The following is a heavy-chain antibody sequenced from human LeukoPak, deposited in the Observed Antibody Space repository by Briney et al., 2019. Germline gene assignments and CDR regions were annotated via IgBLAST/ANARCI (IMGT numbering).Heavy chain of an antibody. V-gene: IGHV4-59*01. CDR1: GGSISSYY. D-gene: IGHD1-1*01. CDR2: ISYSGST. CDR3: AREGTAGTNLNWFDP. Sequence: KPSETLSLTCTVSGGSISSYYRSWIRQPPGKGLEWIGYISYSGSTNFNPSLKSRVTISVDTSKNQFSLKLSSVTAADTAVYYCAREGTAGTNLNWFDPWGQGTLVTVSS. J-gene: IGHJ5*02.